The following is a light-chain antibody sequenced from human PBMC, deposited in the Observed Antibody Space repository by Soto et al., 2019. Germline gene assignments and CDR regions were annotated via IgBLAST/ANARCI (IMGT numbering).Light chain of an antibody. CDR2: DVS. Sequence: QSALTQPASVSGSPGQSITISCTGTSSDVGGYNYVSWYQQHPGKAPKLMIYDVSTRPSGVSNRFSGSKSGNTASLTISGLQAEEEADYYCSSHTSSNTLVVFGGGTKLTVL. V-gene: IGLV2-14*03. J-gene: IGLJ2*01. CDR3: SSHTSSNTLVV. CDR1: SSDVGGYNY.